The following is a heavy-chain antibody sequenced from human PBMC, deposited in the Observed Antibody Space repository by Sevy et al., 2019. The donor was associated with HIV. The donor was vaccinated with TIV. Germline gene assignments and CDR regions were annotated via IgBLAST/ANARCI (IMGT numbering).Heavy chain of an antibody. Sequence: GGSLRLSCAASGFTFSTYGMHWVRQAPCKGLEWVAFIRFDGTIKYYTDSVKGRLTISRDNSKNTLYLQMNSLRAEDTAVYFCAKVLHIVVVPAAIDYYYGMDVWGQGTTVTVSS. CDR1: GFTFSTYG. D-gene: IGHD2-2*01. CDR3: AKVLHIVVVPAAIDYYYGMDV. V-gene: IGHV3-30*02. J-gene: IGHJ6*02. CDR2: IRFDGTIK.